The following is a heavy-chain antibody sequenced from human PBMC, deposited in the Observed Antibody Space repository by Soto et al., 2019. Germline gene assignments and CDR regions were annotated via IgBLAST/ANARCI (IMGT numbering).Heavy chain of an antibody. CDR3: ARSGYCSGGSCYRRLGXFQH. CDR2: IYYSGST. CDR1: GGSITSYY. D-gene: IGHD2-15*01. J-gene: IGHJ1*01. V-gene: IGHV4-59*01. Sequence: PSEALSLTCTVSGGSITSYYWSWIRQPPGKGLEWIGYIYYSGSTNYNPSLKSRVTISVDTSKNQFSLKLSSVTAADTAVYYCARSGYCSGGSCYRRLGXFQHWGQGTLVTVS.